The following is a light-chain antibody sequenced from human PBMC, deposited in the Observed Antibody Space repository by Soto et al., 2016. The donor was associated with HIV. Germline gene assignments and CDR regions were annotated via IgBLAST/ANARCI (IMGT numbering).Light chain of an antibody. V-gene: IGKV1-39*01. CDR2: AAS. CDR1: QSISIY. J-gene: IGKJ2*01. CDR3: QQGNSFPYT. Sequence: DIQMTQSPSSLSASVGDRVTITCRASQSISIYLNWYQQKPGKAPKLLIYAASSLQSGVPSRFSGSGSGTDFTLTISSLQPEDFATYYCQQGNSFPYTFGQGTKLDIK.